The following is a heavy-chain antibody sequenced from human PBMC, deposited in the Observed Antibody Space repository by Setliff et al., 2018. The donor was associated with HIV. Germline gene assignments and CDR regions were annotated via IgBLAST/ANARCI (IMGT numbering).Heavy chain of an antibody. Sequence: ASVKVSCKVSGYTLTEVSMHWVRQAPKKGLEWMGYFDPQDGETVHAQKFQGRVTLTEGTSTDTAYMELSGLRSEDTAVYYCATSGTYYYGSGTYHASAFWGQGTLVTV. CDR1: GYTLTEVS. CDR2: FDPQDGET. V-gene: IGHV1-24*01. CDR3: ATSGTYYYGSGTYHASAF. J-gene: IGHJ4*02. D-gene: IGHD3-10*01.